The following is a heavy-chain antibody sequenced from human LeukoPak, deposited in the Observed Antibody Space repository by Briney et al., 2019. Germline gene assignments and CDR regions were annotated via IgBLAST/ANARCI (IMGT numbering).Heavy chain of an antibody. CDR2: MKPNSGNT. CDR1: GYTFTSYD. D-gene: IGHD5-18*01. CDR3: VREDEGYDY. Sequence: ASVEVSCKASGYTFTSYDINWVRQATGQGLEWMGWMKPNSGNTGHAQNFQGRLTMTRDTSINTAYMELSSLRSEDSAIYYCVREDEGYDYWGQGTPVTVSS. J-gene: IGHJ4*02. V-gene: IGHV1-8*01.